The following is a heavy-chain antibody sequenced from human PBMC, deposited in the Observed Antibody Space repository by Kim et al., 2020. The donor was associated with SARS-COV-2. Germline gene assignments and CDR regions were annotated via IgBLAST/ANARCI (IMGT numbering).Heavy chain of an antibody. Sequence: GESLKISCKGSGYSFTSYWIGWVRQMPGKGLEWMGIIYPGDSDTRYSPSFQGQVTISADKSISTAYLQWSSLKASDTAMYYCARLLTMVRGGNWYFDLWGRGTLVTVSS. CDR3: ARLLTMVRGGNWYFDL. CDR1: GYSFTSYW. CDR2: IYPGDSDT. J-gene: IGHJ2*01. V-gene: IGHV5-51*01. D-gene: IGHD3-10*01.